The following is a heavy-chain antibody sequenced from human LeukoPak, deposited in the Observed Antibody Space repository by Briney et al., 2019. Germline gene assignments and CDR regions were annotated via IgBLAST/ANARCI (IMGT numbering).Heavy chain of an antibody. V-gene: IGHV1-2*06. CDR2: INPNSGGT. J-gene: IGHJ3*02. CDR3: ARDLDVAMATGLGAYDAFDI. CDR1: GYTLTCYY. Sequence: GASVKVPFKASGYTLTCYYMHWVREAPGQGLEWMGRINPNSGGTNYAQKFQGRVTMTRDTSISTAYMELSRLRSDDTAVYYCARDLDVAMATGLGAYDAFDIWGQGTMVTVSS. D-gene: IGHD5-24*01.